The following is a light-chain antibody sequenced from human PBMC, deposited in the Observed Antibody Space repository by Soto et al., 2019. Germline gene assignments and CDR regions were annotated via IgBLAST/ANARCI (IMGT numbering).Light chain of an antibody. J-gene: IGLJ1*01. V-gene: IGLV2-23*02. CDR1: SSDVGSYNL. CDR2: EVS. Sequence: QSALTQPASVSGSPGQSITISCTGTSSDVGSYNLVSWYQQHPGKAPKLMIYEVSKRPSGVSNRFSDSKSGNTASLTISGLQAEDEADYYCCSYAGTPRVFGTGTKVTVL. CDR3: CSYAGTPRV.